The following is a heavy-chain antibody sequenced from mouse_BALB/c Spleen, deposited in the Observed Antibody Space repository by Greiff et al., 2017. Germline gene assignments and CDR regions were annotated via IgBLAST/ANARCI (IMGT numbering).Heavy chain of an antibody. CDR3: ARQGLYYDYDGGFAY. D-gene: IGHD2-4*01. V-gene: IGHV5-6*01. CDR2: ISSGGSYT. J-gene: IGHJ3*01. CDR1: GFTFSSYG. Sequence: EVHLVESGGDLVKPGGSLKLSCAASGFTFSSYGMSWVRQTPDKRLEWVATISSGGSYTYYPDSVKGRFTISRDNAKNTLYLQMSSLKSEDTAMYYCARQGLYYDYDGGFAYWGQGTLVTVSA.